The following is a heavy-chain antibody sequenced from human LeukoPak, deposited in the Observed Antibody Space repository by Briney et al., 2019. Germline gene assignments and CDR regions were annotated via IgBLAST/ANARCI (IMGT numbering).Heavy chain of an antibody. V-gene: IGHV4-61*01. CDR1: GASISTIISY. CDR2: IYYRGST. D-gene: IGHD5-12*01. CDR3: ARDRYSGYDGFGAFDI. Sequence: TSETLSLTCTVSGASISTIISYWGWIRQPPGKGLEWIGFIYYRGSTNYNPSLESRVTISVDTSKNRFSLKLSSVTAADTAVYYCARDRYSGYDGFGAFDIWGQGTMVTVSS. J-gene: IGHJ3*02.